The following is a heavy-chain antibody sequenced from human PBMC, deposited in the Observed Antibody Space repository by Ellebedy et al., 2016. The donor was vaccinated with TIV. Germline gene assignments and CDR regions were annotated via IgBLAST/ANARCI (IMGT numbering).Heavy chain of an antibody. D-gene: IGHD3-22*01. J-gene: IGHJ4*02. CDR3: AREGGDYYDSSGYYYFDY. V-gene: IGHV1-2*02. CDR2: INPNSGGT. Sequence: ASVKVSCXASGYTFTGYYMHWVRQAPGQGLEWMGWINPNSGGTNYAQKFQGRVTMTRDTSISTAYMELSRLRSDDTAVYYCAREGGDYYDSSGYYYFDYWGQGTLVTVSS. CDR1: GYTFTGYY.